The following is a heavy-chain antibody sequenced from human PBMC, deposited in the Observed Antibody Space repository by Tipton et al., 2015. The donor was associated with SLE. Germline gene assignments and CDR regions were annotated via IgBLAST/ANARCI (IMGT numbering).Heavy chain of an antibody. CDR2: ISSSSSYI. J-gene: IGHJ6*03. CDR3: ARDLWAYYYYMDV. D-gene: IGHD3-16*01. V-gene: IGHV3-21*01. CDR1: GFTFSSYW. Sequence: SLRLSCAASGFTFSSYWMHWVRQAPGKGLEWVSSISSSSSYIYYADSVKGRFTTSRDNAKNSLYLQMNSLRAEDTAVYYCARDLWAYYYYMDVWGKGTTVTVSS.